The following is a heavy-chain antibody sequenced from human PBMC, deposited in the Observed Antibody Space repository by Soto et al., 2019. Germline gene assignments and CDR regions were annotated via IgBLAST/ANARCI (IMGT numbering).Heavy chain of an antibody. CDR1: GGTFSSCA. D-gene: IGHD1-26*01. CDR2: IIPIFGTA. Sequence: ASVKVSCKASGGTFSSCAISWVRQAPGQGLEWMGGIIPIFGTANYAQKFQGRVTITADESTSTAYMELSSLRSEDKAVYYCASGSYYSYYYGMDVWGKGTTVTVSS. CDR3: ASGSYYSYYYGMDV. J-gene: IGHJ6*04. V-gene: IGHV1-69*13.